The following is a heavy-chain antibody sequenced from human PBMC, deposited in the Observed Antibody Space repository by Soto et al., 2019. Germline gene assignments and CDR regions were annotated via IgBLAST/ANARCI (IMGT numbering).Heavy chain of an antibody. CDR1: GDSVSNNGAT. CDR3: ARDPPDFNSGFDY. V-gene: IGHV6-1*01. D-gene: IGHD2-15*01. J-gene: IGHJ4*02. Sequence: SQTLSLTCAICGDSVSNNGATWNWIRQSPSRGLEWLGRAYYRSRWLYDYATSVRGRITINPDTSKNRFSLQLNSVTPEDMAVYYCARDPPDFNSGFDYWGQGTPVTVSS. CDR2: AYYRSRWLY.